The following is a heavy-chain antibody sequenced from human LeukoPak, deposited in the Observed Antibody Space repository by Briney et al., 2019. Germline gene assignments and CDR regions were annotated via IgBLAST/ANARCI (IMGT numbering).Heavy chain of an antibody. CDR2: INPDSGGT. J-gene: IGHJ4*02. CDR3: ARDNSYCSGRSCYSEERYFDY. V-gene: IGHV1-2*02. D-gene: IGHD2-15*01. Sequence: ASVKVSCKASGYSFTGYYMHWVRQAPGQGLEWMAWINPDSGGTNYAQKFQGRVTMTRDTSISTAYMELSRLTSDDTAVYYCARDNSYCSGRSCYSEERYFDYWGQGTLVTVSS. CDR1: GYSFTGYY.